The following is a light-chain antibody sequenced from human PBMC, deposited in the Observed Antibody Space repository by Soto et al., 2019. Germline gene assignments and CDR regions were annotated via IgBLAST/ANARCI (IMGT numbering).Light chain of an antibody. CDR3: SSYTSSSTPLV. CDR1: SSDFGGYNY. Sequence: LTQPASVSGSPGQSITISCTGTSSDFGGYNYVSWYQQHPGKAPKLMIYDVSNRPSGVSNRFSGSKSGNTASLTISGLQAEDEADYYCSSYTSSSTPLVFGTGTKVTVL. J-gene: IGLJ1*01. V-gene: IGLV2-14*01. CDR2: DVS.